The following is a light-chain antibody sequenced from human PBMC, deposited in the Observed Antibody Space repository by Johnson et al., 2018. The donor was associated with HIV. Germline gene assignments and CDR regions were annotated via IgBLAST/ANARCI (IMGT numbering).Light chain of an antibody. CDR1: TFNIGNNY. Sequence: QSVLTQPPSVSAAPGQKVTISCSGSTFNIGNNYVSWYHHLPGAAPKLLIYENNKRPSGIPARFSGSKSVTSATLGITGLQTGDGADYYCGTWDSSLTAYVFGTGTKVTVL. V-gene: IGLV1-51*02. CDR2: ENN. J-gene: IGLJ1*01. CDR3: GTWDSSLTAYV.